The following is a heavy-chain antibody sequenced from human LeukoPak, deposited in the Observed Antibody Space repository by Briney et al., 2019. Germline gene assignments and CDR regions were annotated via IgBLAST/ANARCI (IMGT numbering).Heavy chain of an antibody. CDR3: ARDAPDSSFDY. CDR2: IYHSGST. V-gene: IGHV4-30-2*01. Sequence: PSETLSLTCAVSGGSISSGGYSWSWIRQPPGKGLEWIGYIYHSGSTYYNPSPKSRVTISVDRSKNQFSLKLSSVTAADTAVYYCARDAPDSSFDYWGQGTLVTVSS. J-gene: IGHJ4*02. CDR1: GGSISSGGYS. D-gene: IGHD3-22*01.